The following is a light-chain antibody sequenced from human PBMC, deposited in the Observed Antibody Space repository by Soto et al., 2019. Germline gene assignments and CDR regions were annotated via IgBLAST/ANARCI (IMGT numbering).Light chain of an antibody. CDR1: QSISSY. CDR2: DAS. CDR3: QQRSNWPPIT. Sequence: ETVLTQSPATLSLSPGERATLSCRASQSISSYLAWYQQKPGQAPRLLIYDASNRATGIPARFGGSGSGTDFTLTISSLEPEDFAVYYCQQRSNWPPITFGQGARLEIK. J-gene: IGKJ5*01. V-gene: IGKV3-11*01.